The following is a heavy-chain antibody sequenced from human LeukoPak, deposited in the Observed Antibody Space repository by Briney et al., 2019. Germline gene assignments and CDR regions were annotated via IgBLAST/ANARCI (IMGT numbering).Heavy chain of an antibody. J-gene: IGHJ6*02. D-gene: IGHD1-1*01. CDR3: ARRVRYYGVDV. CDR2: IYPGDSDT. CDR1: GYSFTSYW. Sequence: GESLKISCKGSGYSFTSYWIGLVRQMPGKGMEWMGIIYPGDSDTRYSPCFQGQVTISADKSIRTAYLQWSSLKASDTAMYYCARRVRYYGVDVWGQGTTVTVSS. V-gene: IGHV5-51*01.